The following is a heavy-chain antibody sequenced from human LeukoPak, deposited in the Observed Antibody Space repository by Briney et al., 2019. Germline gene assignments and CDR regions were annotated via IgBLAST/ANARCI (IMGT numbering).Heavy chain of an antibody. D-gene: IGHD1-26*01. V-gene: IGHV4-4*07. J-gene: IGHJ4*02. CDR3: ARDSPYSGIAPGYFDY. Sequence: SETLSLTCTVSGGSISSYYWSWIRQPAGKGLEWIGRIYTRGSTNYNPSLKSRVTMSVDTSKNQFSLKLSSVTAADTAVYYCARDSPYSGIAPGYFDYWGQGTLVTVSS. CDR2: IYTRGST. CDR1: GGSISSYY.